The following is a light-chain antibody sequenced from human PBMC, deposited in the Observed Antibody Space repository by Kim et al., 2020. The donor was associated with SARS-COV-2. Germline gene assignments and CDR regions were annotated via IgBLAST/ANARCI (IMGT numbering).Light chain of an antibody. CDR1: QGIDSW. Sequence: DTQMIQSPSTLSASVGDRVIITCRASQGIDSWLAWYQQRPGRAPNLLIYQASILESGVPSRFSGSGSGTDFTLTISSLQPDDFATYYCQQYRGYPWTFGQGTKVDIK. CDR2: QAS. CDR3: QQYRGYPWT. J-gene: IGKJ1*01. V-gene: IGKV1-5*03.